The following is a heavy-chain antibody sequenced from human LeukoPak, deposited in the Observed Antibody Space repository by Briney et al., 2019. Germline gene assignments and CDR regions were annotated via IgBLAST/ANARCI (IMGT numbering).Heavy chain of an antibody. J-gene: IGHJ4*02. CDR3: ASARTSTYYYDSSGYYSFDY. CDR1: GYTFTSYD. CDR2: MNPNSGNT. Sequence: ASVKVSCKASGYTFTSYDINWVRQATGQGLEWMGWMNPNSGNTGYAQKFQGRVTITRNTSISTAYMELSSLRSEDTAVYYCASARTSTYYYDSSGYYSFDYWGQGTLVTVSS. D-gene: IGHD3-22*01. V-gene: IGHV1-8*03.